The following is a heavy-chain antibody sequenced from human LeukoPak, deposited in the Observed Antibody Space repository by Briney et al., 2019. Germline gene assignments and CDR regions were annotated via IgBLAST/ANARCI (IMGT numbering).Heavy chain of an antibody. CDR2: ITHSGSTI. D-gene: IGHD5-18*01. Sequence: PGGSLRLSCAASGFTFSSYAMNWLRQALGKGLEWISYITHSGSTITYADSVKGRFTISRDNAKNSLYLQMNGLRAEDTAVYYCARDVRYSQDYWGQGTLVTVSS. V-gene: IGHV3-48*01. CDR1: GFTFSSYA. CDR3: ARDVRYSQDY. J-gene: IGHJ4*02.